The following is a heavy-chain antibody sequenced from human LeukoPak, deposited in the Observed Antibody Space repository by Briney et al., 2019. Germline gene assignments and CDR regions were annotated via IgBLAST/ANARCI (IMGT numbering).Heavy chain of an antibody. J-gene: IGHJ6*04. CDR3: ARGMGYCSGGSCYYYYYGMDV. CDR2: INHSGST. CDR1: GGSFSGYY. D-gene: IGHD2-15*01. V-gene: IGHV4-34*01. Sequence: SETLSLTCAVYGGSFSGYYWSWIRQPPGEGLEWIGEINHSGSTNYNPSLKSRVTISVDTSKNQFSLKLSSVTAADTAVYYCARGMGYCSGGSCYYYYYGMDVWGKGTTVTVSS.